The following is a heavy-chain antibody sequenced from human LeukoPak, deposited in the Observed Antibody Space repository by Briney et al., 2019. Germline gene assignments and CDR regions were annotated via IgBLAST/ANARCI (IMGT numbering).Heavy chain of an antibody. CDR1: GYSFNDYW. J-gene: IGHJ3*01. CDR3: ARSPADGYTYGVDDF. D-gene: IGHD5-24*01. CDR2: IYPGHSDT. Sequence: GESLKISCKGSGYSFNDYWIGWVRQMPGKGLEWMGIIYPGHSDTRYSPSFQGQVTISADKSISTAYLQWSSLKASDTAMYFCARSPADGYTYGVDDFWGQGTLVTVSS. V-gene: IGHV5-51*01.